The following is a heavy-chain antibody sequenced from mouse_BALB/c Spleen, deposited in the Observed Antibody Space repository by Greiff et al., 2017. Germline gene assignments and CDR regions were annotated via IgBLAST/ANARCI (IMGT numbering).Heavy chain of an antibody. D-gene: IGHD4-1*01. V-gene: IGHV3-2*02. CDR1: GYSITSDYA. CDR2: ISYSGST. CDR3: ARELGRDWYFDV. J-gene: IGHJ1*01. Sequence: EVQLQESGPGLVKPSQSLSLTCTVTGYSITSDYAWNWIRQFPGNKLEWMGYISYSGSTSYNPSLKSRISITRDTSKNQFFLQLNSVTTEDTATYYCARELGRDWYFDVWGAGTTVTVSS.